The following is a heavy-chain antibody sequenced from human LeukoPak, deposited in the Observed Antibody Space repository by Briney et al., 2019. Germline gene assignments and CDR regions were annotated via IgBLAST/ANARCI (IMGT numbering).Heavy chain of an antibody. J-gene: IGHJ4*02. CDR3: AKEKKYYYDSTGYPGYDY. CDR1: GFTFSNYG. D-gene: IGHD3-22*01. CDR2: IRYDGTNK. V-gene: IGHV3-30*02. Sequence: GGSLRLSCAASGFTFSNYGMHWVRQAPGKGLEWVAFIRYDGTNKYYADSVKGRLTISRDNSKNTLYLQMNSLRAEDTAVYYCAKEKKYYYDSTGYPGYDYWGQGTLVTVSS.